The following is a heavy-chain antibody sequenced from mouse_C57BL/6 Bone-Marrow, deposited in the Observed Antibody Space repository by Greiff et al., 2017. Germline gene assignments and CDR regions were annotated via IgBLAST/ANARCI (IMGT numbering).Heavy chain of an antibody. D-gene: IGHD1-1*01. CDR1: GYAFTNYL. CDR2: INPGSGGT. V-gene: IGHV1-54*01. CDR3: ARWGYGSLVLFDY. J-gene: IGHJ2*01. Sequence: QVQLQQSGAELVRPGTSVKVSCKASGYAFTNYLIEWVKQRPGQGLEWIGVINPGSGGTNYNEKFKGKATLTADKSSSTAYMQLSSRTSEDSAVYFCARWGYGSLVLFDYWGQGTTLTVSS.